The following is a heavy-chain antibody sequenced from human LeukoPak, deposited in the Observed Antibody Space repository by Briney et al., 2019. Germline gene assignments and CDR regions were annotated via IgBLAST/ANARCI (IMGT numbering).Heavy chain of an antibody. CDR3: ARTYDYRFDP. D-gene: IGHD3-16*01. Sequence: GGSLRLSCAASGFTVSSNYMNWVRQAPGKGLEWVSVIYSGGSTYYADSVKGRFTISRDNSKNTLYLQMNSLRAEDTAVYYCARTYDYRFDPWGQGTLVTVSS. V-gene: IGHV3-53*01. CDR2: IYSGGST. J-gene: IGHJ5*02. CDR1: GFTVSSNY.